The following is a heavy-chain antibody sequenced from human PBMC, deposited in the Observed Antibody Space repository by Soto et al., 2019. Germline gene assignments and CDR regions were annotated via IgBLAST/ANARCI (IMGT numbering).Heavy chain of an antibody. CDR3: AKDCSSTSCYERYYYYYGMDV. D-gene: IGHD2-2*01. V-gene: IGHV3-23*01. J-gene: IGHJ6*02. CDR2: ISGSGGST. CDR1: GFTFSSYA. Sequence: GGSLRLSCAASGFTFSSYAMSWVRQAPGKGLEWVSAISGSGGSTYYADSVKGRFTISRDNSKNTLYLQMNSLRAEDTAVYYCAKDCSSTSCYERYYYYYGMDVWGQGTTVTVSS.